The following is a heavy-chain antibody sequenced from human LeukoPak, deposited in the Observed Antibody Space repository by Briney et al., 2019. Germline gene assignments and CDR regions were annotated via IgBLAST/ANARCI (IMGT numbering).Heavy chain of an antibody. CDR3: AREGPSPFDY. CDR2: INHSGST. V-gene: IGHV4-34*01. CDR1: GGSLRGYY. Sequence: KPSDTLSLTCAVYGGSLRGYYWSWIRQPPGKGLDWVGEINHSGSTNYNPSLKSRVTISVDTSKNQFSLKLSSVTAADTAVYYCAREGPSPFDYWGQGTLVTVSS. J-gene: IGHJ4*02.